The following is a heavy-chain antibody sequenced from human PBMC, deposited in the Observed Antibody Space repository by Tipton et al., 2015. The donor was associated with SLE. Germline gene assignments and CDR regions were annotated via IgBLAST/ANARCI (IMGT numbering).Heavy chain of an antibody. CDR2: IDHDGSGT. D-gene: IGHD6-19*01. Sequence: GSLRLSCRGSGFTFRSYAINWVRQTPGKGLEWVSGIDHDGSGTSYADSVEDRFTISRDNTKKTLYLQMNSLRAEDTAVYYCARAVADWGWLVVYWGRGTQVTVSS. CDR1: GFTFRSYA. J-gene: IGHJ4*02. CDR3: ARAVADWGWLVVY. V-gene: IGHV3-74*01.